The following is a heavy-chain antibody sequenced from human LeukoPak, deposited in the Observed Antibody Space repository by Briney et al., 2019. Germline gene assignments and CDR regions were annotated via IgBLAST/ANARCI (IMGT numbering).Heavy chain of an antibody. J-gene: IGHJ6*03. CDR2: ISGSDSTI. Sequence: GGSLRLSCAASGFTFSDYYMSWIRQAPGKGLEWVSYISGSDSTIYYADSVKGRFTISRDNAKNSLYLQMKSLRAEDTAVYYCAREDIVIVPAAMVYYYYYMDVWGKGTTVTVSS. CDR1: GFTFSDYY. D-gene: IGHD2-2*01. V-gene: IGHV3-11*04. CDR3: AREDIVIVPAAMVYYYYYMDV.